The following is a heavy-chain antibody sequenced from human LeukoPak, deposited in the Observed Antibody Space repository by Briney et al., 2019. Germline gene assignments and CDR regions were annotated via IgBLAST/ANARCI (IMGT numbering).Heavy chain of an antibody. D-gene: IGHD6-13*01. V-gene: IGHV1-69*05. Sequence: SVKVSCKASGGTFSSYAISWVRQAPGQGLEWMGGIIPIFGTANYAQKFQGRVTITTDESTSTAYMELSSLRSEDTAVYYCARDIAAPPSRDWFDPWGQGTLVTVSS. CDR1: GGTFSSYA. CDR3: ARDIAAPPSRDWFDP. CDR2: IIPIFGTA. J-gene: IGHJ5*02.